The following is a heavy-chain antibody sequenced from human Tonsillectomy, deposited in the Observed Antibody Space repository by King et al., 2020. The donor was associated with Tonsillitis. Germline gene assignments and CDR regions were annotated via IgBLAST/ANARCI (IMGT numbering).Heavy chain of an antibody. CDR2: IFYSGST. CDR3: ARQGMYSSRWYFDY. CDR1: GASISSYY. V-gene: IGHV4-59*08. J-gene: IGHJ4*02. D-gene: IGHD6-13*01. Sequence: VQLQESGPGLVKPSETLSLTCTVSGASISSYYWSWIRQPPGKGLEWIGYIFYSGSTNYNPSLKSRVTMSVDTSKNQLSLKLRSVTAADTAVYYCARQGMYSSRWYFDYWGQGTLVTVSS.